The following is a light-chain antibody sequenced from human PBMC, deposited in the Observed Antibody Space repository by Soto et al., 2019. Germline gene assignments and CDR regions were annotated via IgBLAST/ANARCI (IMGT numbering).Light chain of an antibody. V-gene: IGKV3-15*01. CDR1: QSVSIN. CDR3: QHYDDWPPWT. Sequence: EIVMTQSPATLSVSPGERATLSCRASQSVSINLAWYQQKPGQAPRLLIYGASTRSTGIPARFSGSGSGTECTLTISCLRSEDFAVYYCQHYDDWPPWTFGQGPKVGSK. J-gene: IGKJ1*01. CDR2: GAS.